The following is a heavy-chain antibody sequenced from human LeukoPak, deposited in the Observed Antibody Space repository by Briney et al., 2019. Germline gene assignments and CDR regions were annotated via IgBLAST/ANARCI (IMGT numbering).Heavy chain of an antibody. Sequence: GGSLRLSCAASGFTFSSYELNWVRQAPGKGLEWVANIKQDGSEKYYVDSVKGRFTISRDNAKNSLYLQMNSLRADDAAMYYCARDSRALPFWGQGTLVTVSS. J-gene: IGHJ4*02. CDR3: ARDSRALPF. CDR1: GFTFSSYE. V-gene: IGHV3-7*01. CDR2: IKQDGSEK.